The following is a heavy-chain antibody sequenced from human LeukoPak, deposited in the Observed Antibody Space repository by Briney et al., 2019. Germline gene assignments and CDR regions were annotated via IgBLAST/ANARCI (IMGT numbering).Heavy chain of an antibody. Sequence: GGSLRLSRAASGFTFSSYSMNWVRQAPGKGLEWVSSISSSSSYIYYADSVKGRFTISRDNAKNSLYLQMNSLRAEDTAVYYCAKDHREWEPGMAIDYWGQGTLVTVSS. V-gene: IGHV3-21*01. D-gene: IGHD1-26*01. CDR2: ISSSSSYI. J-gene: IGHJ4*02. CDR3: AKDHREWEPGMAIDY. CDR1: GFTFSSYS.